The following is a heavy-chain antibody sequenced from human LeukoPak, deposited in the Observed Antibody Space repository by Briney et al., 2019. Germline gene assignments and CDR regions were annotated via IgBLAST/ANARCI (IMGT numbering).Heavy chain of an antibody. J-gene: IGHJ5*02. CDR3: ARRYYDYGDFSWFDP. V-gene: IGHV5-51*07. CDR2: IYPGDSDT. Sequence: GESLKISCKGSGYSFTNDWIGWVHQMPGKGLEWMGIIYPGDSDTRYSPSFQGQVTISADKSISTAYLQWSSLKASDTAMYYCARRYYDYGDFSWFDPWGQGTLVTVSS. D-gene: IGHD4-17*01. CDR1: GYSFTNDW.